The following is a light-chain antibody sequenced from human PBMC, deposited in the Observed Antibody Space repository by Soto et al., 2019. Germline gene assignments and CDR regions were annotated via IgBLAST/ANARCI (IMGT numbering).Light chain of an antibody. CDR3: ASWDHTLTGRGV. J-gene: IGLJ3*02. CDR2: RND. V-gene: IGLV1-47*01. CDR1: TSNIGSNF. Sequence: QSALTQPPSASGTPGQRVTISCSGSTSNIGSNFVYWYQQLPGTAPRLLIYRNDERPSGVPDRFSSSKSGASSSLAITGLRFEDEGRYYCASWDHTLTGRGVFGGGTQLTVL.